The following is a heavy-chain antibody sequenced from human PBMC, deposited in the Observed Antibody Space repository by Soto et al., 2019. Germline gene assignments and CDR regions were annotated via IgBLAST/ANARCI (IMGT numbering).Heavy chain of an antibody. CDR2: ISSSSSTI. D-gene: IGHD3-3*01. CDR3: ARDSYDFWSGYYVSYYYGMDV. V-gene: IGHV3-48*02. J-gene: IGHJ6*02. Sequence: PGGSLRLSCAAYEFTFDKYYMTWVRQAPGKGLEWVSYISSSSSTIYYADSVKGRFTISRDNAKNSLYLQMKSRRDEDTAVYYCARDSYDFWSGYYVSYYYGMDVWGQGTTVTVSS. CDR1: EFTFDKYY.